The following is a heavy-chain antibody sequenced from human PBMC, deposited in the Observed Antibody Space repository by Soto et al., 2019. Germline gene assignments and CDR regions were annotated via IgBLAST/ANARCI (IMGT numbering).Heavy chain of an antibody. J-gene: IGHJ4*02. CDR1: GFTFSSYW. V-gene: IGHV3-74*01. Sequence: PGGPLRLSCAASGFTFSSYWMHWVRQAPGKGLVWVSRINSDGSSTSYADSVKGRFTISRDNAKNTLYLQMNSLRAEDTAVYYCARDRYIAARPPFDYWRQGTLVTVSS. D-gene: IGHD6-6*01. CDR2: INSDGSST. CDR3: ARDRYIAARPPFDY.